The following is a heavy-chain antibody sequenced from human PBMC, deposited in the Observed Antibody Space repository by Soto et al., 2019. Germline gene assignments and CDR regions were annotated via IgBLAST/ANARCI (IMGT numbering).Heavy chain of an antibody. CDR1: GYTFSGFY. CDR3: ASAAVTGTAGLDF. J-gene: IGHJ4*02. CDR2: INPNSGGT. V-gene: IGHV1-2*02. Sequence: ASVKVSCKASGYTFSGFYMHWVRQAPGQGLEGMGWINPNSGGTKYAEKFQGRVTMTRDTSISTAYMELSRLTSDDTAVYYCASAAVTGTAGLDFWGQGTQVTVSS. D-gene: IGHD6-19*01.